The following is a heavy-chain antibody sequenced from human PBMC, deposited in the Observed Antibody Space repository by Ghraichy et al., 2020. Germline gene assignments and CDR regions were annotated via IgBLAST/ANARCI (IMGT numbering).Heavy chain of an antibody. CDR3: ARGAGRVQTDY. Sequence: ASVKVSCKTSGYTFSSHGITWVRQAPGQGLEWMGWISGYNGNTDYAPKLQGRVSITSDTSTGIVYRELRSLRPDDTAVYYCARGAGRVQTDYWGQGTLVTVAS. CDR1: GYTFSSHG. D-gene: IGHD3-3*01. CDR2: ISGYNGNT. V-gene: IGHV1-18*01. J-gene: IGHJ4*02.